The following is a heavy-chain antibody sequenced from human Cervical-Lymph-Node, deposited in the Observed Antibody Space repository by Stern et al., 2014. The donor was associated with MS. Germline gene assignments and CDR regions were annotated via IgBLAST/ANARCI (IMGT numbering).Heavy chain of an antibody. CDR3: ARHRGSHESGWFDP. CDR2: IMPVLGTS. CDR1: GCTLISYP. D-gene: IGHD1-26*01. Sequence: QMQLVQSGAEVKQPGSSVKVSCQASGCTLISYPISWVRQAPGQGLEWLGGIMPVLGTSNDAHKFQGRVTITADESTTTIYMELRSLKSEDTAVYYCARHRGSHESGWFDPWGQGTLVTVSS. J-gene: IGHJ5*02. V-gene: IGHV1-69*01.